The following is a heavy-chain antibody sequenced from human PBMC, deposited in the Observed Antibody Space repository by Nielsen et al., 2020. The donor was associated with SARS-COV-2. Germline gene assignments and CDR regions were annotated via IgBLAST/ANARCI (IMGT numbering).Heavy chain of an antibody. CDR2: IYPGDSDT. CDR1: GYSFTSYW. V-gene: IGHV5-51*01. Sequence: GESLKISCKGSGYSFTSYWIGWVRQMPGKDLEWMGIIYPGDSDTRYSPSFQGQVTISADKSISTAYLQWSSLKASDTAMYYCARLGRIAAAGFYYYMDVWGKGTTVTVSS. D-gene: IGHD6-13*01. CDR3: ARLGRIAAAGFYYYMDV. J-gene: IGHJ6*03.